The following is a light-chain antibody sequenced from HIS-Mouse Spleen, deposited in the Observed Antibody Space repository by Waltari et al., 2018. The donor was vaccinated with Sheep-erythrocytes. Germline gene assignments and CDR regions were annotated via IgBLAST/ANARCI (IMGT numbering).Light chain of an antibody. J-gene: IGKJ2*01. V-gene: IGKV3-11*01. CDR1: QSVSSY. CDR3: QQRSNWYT. Sequence: EIVLKQISATLSLSLGERTTLSCSASQSVSSYLAWYQQKPGQAPRLLIYDASNWATGIPARFSGSGSGTDFTLTISSLEPEDFAVYYCQQRSNWYTFGQGTKLEIK. CDR2: DAS.